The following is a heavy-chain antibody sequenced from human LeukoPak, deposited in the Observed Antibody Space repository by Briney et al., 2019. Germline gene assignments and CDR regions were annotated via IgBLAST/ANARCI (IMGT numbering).Heavy chain of an antibody. CDR3: ARSGYSSSWYGGYYYYGMDV. Sequence: GGSLRLSCAASGFTFSSYSMNWVRQAPGKGLEWVSYISSSSSTIYYADSVKGRFTISRDNAKNSLYLQMNSLRAEDTAVYYCARSGYSSSWYGGYYYYGMDVWGQGTTVTVSS. D-gene: IGHD6-13*01. J-gene: IGHJ6*02. CDR1: GFTFSSYS. CDR2: ISSSSSTI. V-gene: IGHV3-48*01.